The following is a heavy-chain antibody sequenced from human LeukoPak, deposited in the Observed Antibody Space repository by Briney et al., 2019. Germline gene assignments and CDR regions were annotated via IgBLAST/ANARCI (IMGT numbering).Heavy chain of an antibody. CDR1: GFSFSSYS. CDR3: ARDLGSVGHTYGY. Sequence: GGSLRLSCAASGFSFSSYSLNWVRQAPGKGLEWVSSISSRGTYKNSADSVKGRFTISRDNAKNSLYLQMNSLRAGDTAVYYCARDLGSVGHTYGYWGQGTLVTVSS. V-gene: IGHV3-21*01. J-gene: IGHJ4*02. CDR2: ISSRGTYK. D-gene: IGHD5-18*01.